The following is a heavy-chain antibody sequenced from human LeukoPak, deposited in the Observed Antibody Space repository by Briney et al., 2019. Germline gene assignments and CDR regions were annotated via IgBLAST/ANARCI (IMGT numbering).Heavy chain of an antibody. J-gene: IGHJ4*02. D-gene: IGHD6-6*01. V-gene: IGHV1-8*01. Sequence: ASVKVSCKASGYTFTSYDINWVRQATGQGLEWMGWMNPNSGNTGYAQKFQGRVTMTRNTSISTAYMELSSLRAEDTAVYYCARAPTGGYSSSSTAHFDYWGQGTLVTVSS. CDR2: MNPNSGNT. CDR1: GYTFTSYD. CDR3: ARAPTGGYSSSSTAHFDY.